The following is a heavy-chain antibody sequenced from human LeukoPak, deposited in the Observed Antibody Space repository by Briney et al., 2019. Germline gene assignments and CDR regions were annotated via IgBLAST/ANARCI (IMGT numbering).Heavy chain of an antibody. CDR3: ARGGAARLHFQN. Sequence: SETLSLTCTVSGGSISSSSYYWGWIRQPPGKGLEWIGSIYYSGSTYYNPSLKSRVTISVDTSKNQFSLNLNSVTAADTAVYYCARGGAARLHFQNWGQGTLVTVSS. D-gene: IGHD6-6*01. CDR1: GGSISSSSYY. CDR2: IYYSGST. V-gene: IGHV4-39*07. J-gene: IGHJ1*01.